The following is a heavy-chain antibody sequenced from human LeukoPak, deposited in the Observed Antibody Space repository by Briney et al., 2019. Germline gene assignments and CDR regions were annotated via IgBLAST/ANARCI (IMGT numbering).Heavy chain of an antibody. J-gene: IGHJ3*02. V-gene: IGHV5-51*01. CDR2: IYPGDSDT. D-gene: IGHD5-24*01. CDR3: ARPPRKMPKITNDAFDI. Sequence: GESLKVSCKASGYTFTTYWIGWVRQMPGKGLEWMGIIYPGDSDTRYSPSFQGQVTISADKSISTAYLQWSSLQASDTAMYYCARPPRKMPKITNDAFDIWGRGTMVIVSS. CDR1: GYTFTTYW.